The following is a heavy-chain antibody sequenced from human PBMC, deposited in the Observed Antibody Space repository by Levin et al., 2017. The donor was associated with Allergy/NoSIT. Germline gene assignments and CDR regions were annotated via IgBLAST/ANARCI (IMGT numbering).Heavy chain of an antibody. D-gene: IGHD2-21*01. V-gene: IGHV5-10-1*01. CDR2: IDPSDSYT. Sequence: PGGSLRLSCKGSGPNFISNWINWVRQVPGKGLEWMGNIDPSDSYTTYNPSFQGHVTISAEKSIGAVYLQWSSLKASDTAIYYCARLAYCGDDCESWGQGTPVTVSS. CDR1: GPNFISNW. J-gene: IGHJ4*02. CDR3: ARLAYCGDDCES.